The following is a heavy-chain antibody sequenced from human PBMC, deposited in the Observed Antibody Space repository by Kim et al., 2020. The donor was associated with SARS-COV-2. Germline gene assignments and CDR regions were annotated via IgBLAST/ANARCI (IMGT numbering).Heavy chain of an antibody. CDR1: GFMFRDAG. Sequence: ASVKVSCKASGFMFRDAGFSWVRQAPGQGLEWMGWVGAHNGFRNYAQRFQGRVTMTTDISTSTVYMELRSLTSDDTAVYYCARDRDQWDVNYCVYWGQGTQVAVSS. J-gene: IGHJ4*02. CDR2: VGAHNGFR. D-gene: IGHD1-26*01. CDR3: ARDRDQWDVNYCVY. V-gene: IGHV1-18*01.